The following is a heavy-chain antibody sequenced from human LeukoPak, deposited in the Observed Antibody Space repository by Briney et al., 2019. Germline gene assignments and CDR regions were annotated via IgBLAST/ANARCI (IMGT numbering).Heavy chain of an antibody. CDR2: IIPILGIA. D-gene: IGHD3-10*01. V-gene: IGHV1-69*04. J-gene: IGHJ5*02. Sequence: ASVKVSCKASGGTFSSYAISWVRQAPGQGLEWMGRIIPILGIANYAQKFKGRVTITADKSTSTAYMELSSLRSEGTAVYYCAKVRGVIFHNDPFDPWGQGTLVTVSS. CDR1: GGTFSSYA. CDR3: AKVRGVIFHNDPFDP.